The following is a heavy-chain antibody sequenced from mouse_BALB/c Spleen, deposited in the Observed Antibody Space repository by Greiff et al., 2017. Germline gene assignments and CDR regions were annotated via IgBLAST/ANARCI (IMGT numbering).Heavy chain of an antibody. Sequence: EVKLMESGPGLVKPSQSLSLTCTVTGYSITSDYAWNWIRQFPGNKLEWMGYISYSGSTSYNPSLKSRISITRDTSKNQFFLQLNSVTTEDTATYYCANGDPYFDYWGQGTTLTVSS. CDR3: ANGDPYFDY. CDR2: ISYSGST. J-gene: IGHJ2*01. V-gene: IGHV3-2*02. CDR1: GYSITSDYA.